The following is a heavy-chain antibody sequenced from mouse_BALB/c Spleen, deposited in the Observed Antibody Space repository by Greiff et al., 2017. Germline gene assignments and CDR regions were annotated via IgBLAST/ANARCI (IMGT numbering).Heavy chain of an antibody. D-gene: IGHD2-3*01. Sequence: EVKLVESGPELVKPGASVKISCKASGYSFTGYFMNWVKQSHGKSLEWIGRINPYNGDTFYNQKFKGKATLTVDKSSSTAHMELLSLTSEDSAVYYCGRDGPYDGYYDYYAMDYWGQGTSVTVSS. CDR2: INPYNGDT. J-gene: IGHJ4*01. CDR1: GYSFTGYF. V-gene: IGHV1-37*01. CDR3: GRDGPYDGYYDYYAMDY.